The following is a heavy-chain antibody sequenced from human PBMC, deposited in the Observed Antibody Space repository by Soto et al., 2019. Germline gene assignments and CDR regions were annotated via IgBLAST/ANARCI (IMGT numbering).Heavy chain of an antibody. J-gene: IGHJ3*02. CDR3: TTNDAFDI. Sequence: EVQLVESGGGLVKPGGSLRLSCAASGFTFSNVWMTWVRQAPGKGLKWVGRIKNKIDGGITDYAAPVKGRFTISRDDSKTTVYLQMYSLKIEDTAVYYCTTNDAFDIWGQGTMVTVSS. CDR1: GFTFSNVW. V-gene: IGHV3-15*05. CDR2: IKNKIDGGIT.